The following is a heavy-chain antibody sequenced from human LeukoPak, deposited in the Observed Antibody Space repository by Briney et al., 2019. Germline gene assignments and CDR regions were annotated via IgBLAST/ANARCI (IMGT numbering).Heavy chain of an antibody. D-gene: IGHD1-26*01. J-gene: IGHJ4*02. CDR3: AKGQSYNFDY. CDR2: IRYDGSDK. V-gene: IGHV3-30*02. Sequence: GGSLRLSCAASGFTVSNYGMHWVRQAPGKGLEWVAFIRYDGSDKYYADSVKGRFTFSRDNSKSTLYLQMNSLRVEDTAVYYCAKGQSYNFDYWGQGTLVTVSS. CDR1: GFTVSNYG.